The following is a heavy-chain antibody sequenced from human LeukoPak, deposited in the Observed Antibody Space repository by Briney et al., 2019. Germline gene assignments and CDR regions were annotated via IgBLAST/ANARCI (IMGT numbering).Heavy chain of an antibody. CDR1: GYTFTSYD. V-gene: IGHV1-8*03. D-gene: IGHD2-2*01. CDR2: MNPNSGNT. CDR3: ARGRGFVVVPAEDFWFDP. Sequence: ASVKVSCKASGYTFTSYDTNWVRQATGQGLEWMGWMNPNSGNTGYAQKFQGRVTITRNTSISTAYMELSSLRSEGTAVYYCARGRGFVVVPAEDFWFDPWGQGTLVTVSS. J-gene: IGHJ5*02.